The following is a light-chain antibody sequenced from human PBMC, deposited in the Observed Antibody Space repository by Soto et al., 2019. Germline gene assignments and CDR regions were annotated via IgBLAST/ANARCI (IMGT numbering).Light chain of an antibody. V-gene: IGKV3D-7*01. CDR3: QQDYNLPWT. Sequence: EIVMTQSPATLSLSPGEGATLSCRASQSISSSYLCWYQQKPGQAPRLLIYGASTRATGVPARFSGSGSGTDFTLTISSLQPEDFAVYYCQQDYNLPWTFGQGTKVEIK. CDR1: QSISSSY. CDR2: GAS. J-gene: IGKJ1*01.